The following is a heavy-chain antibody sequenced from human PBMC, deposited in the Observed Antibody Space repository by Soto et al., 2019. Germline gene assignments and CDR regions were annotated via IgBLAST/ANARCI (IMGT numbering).Heavy chain of an antibody. CDR3: AKDRRAGGNSAFYFDF. CDR1: GFTFGDYA. V-gene: IGHV3-23*01. D-gene: IGHD3-16*01. Sequence: GGSLRLSCAASGFTFGDYAMQWVRQAPGKGLEWVSLISATGGGTYYADSVKGRFTISRDNSHNTLYLQVHSLTAEDTAVYYCAKDRRAGGNSAFYFDFWGQGAQVTVSS. J-gene: IGHJ4*02. CDR2: ISATGGGT.